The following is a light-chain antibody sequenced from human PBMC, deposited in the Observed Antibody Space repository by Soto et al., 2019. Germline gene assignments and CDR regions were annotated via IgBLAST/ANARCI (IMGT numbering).Light chain of an antibody. CDR2: GAS. CDR3: HQYGASPT. CDR1: QSVNSNS. J-gene: IGKJ4*01. Sequence: EIVLTQSPGTLSLSPGERVTLSCRASQSVNSNSLAWYQQKRGQPPRLLIYGASSRDTGTPDRFSGSGSGTDFNLTIRGLETEDFAFYFCHQYGASPTFGGGTTV. V-gene: IGKV3-20*01.